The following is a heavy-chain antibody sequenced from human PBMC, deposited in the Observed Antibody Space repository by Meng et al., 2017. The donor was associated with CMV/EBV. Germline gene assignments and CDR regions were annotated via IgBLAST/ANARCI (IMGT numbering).Heavy chain of an antibody. Sequence: GESLKISCAASGFTFSSYSMNWVRQAPGKGLEWVSSISSSSSYIYYADSVKGRFTISSDNAKNSLYLQMNSLRAEDTAVYYCVGGIVVVPAAIHYYYYGMDVWGQGTTVTVSS. CDR3: VGGIVVVPAAIHYYYYGMDV. CDR1: GFTFSSYS. J-gene: IGHJ6*02. V-gene: IGHV3-21*01. D-gene: IGHD2-2*01. CDR2: ISSSSSYI.